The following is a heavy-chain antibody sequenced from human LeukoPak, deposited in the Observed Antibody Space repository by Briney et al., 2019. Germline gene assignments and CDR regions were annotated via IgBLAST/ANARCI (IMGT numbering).Heavy chain of an antibody. CDR2: INPNSGGT. D-gene: IGHD1-26*01. J-gene: IGHJ4*02. Sequence: ASVKVSCKASGYTFTGYYMHWVRQAPGQGLEWMGWINPNSGGTNYAQKFQGRVTMTRDTSISTAYMELSRLRSEDTAVYYCARESGSYEAYFDYWGQGTLVTVSS. V-gene: IGHV1-2*02. CDR1: GYTFTGYY. CDR3: ARESGSYEAYFDY.